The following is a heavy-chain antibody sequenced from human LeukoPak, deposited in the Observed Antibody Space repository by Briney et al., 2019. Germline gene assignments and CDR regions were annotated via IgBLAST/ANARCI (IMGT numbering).Heavy chain of an antibody. CDR3: AKSGWYGQYYFDY. CDR1: GYTFTGYY. D-gene: IGHD6-19*01. J-gene: IGHJ4*02. V-gene: IGHV1-2*06. CDR2: INPNSGGT. Sequence: ASVKVSCKTSGYTFTGYYMHWVRQAPGQGLEWMGRINPNSGGTNYAQKFQARVTMTRDTSISTAYMELSRLRSDDTAIYYCAKSGWYGQYYFDYWGQGTLVTVSS.